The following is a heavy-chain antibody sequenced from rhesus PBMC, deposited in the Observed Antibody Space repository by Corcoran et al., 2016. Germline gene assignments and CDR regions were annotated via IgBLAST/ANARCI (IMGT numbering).Heavy chain of an antibody. J-gene: IGHJ4*01. CDR2: IYESGGSN. D-gene: IGHD3-16*01. CDR1: GGSISGYYY. Sequence: QVQLQESGPGLVKPSETLSLTCAVSGGSISGYYYWSWIRQPPGKGLEWIGSIYESGGSNYLNPALRSRVTLSVDTAKNQFSLKLSSVTAADTAVYYCASVPDSGSYYYFDYWGQGVLVTVSS. CDR3: ASVPDSGSYYYFDY. V-gene: IGHV4S14*01.